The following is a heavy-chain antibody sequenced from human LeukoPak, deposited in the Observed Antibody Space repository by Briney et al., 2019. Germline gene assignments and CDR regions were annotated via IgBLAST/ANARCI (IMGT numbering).Heavy chain of an antibody. D-gene: IGHD2-8*01. CDR3: AKMVREFYTISYYFDY. Sequence: GGSLRLSCVASGFTFSSYWMYWVRQAPGKGLVWVSHINSDGSSTTYAESVKGRYTISRDNAKNTLYLQMNSLRAEDTAVYYCAKMVREFYTISYYFDYWGQGTLVTVSS. CDR2: INSDGSST. V-gene: IGHV3-74*01. CDR1: GFTFSSYW. J-gene: IGHJ4*02.